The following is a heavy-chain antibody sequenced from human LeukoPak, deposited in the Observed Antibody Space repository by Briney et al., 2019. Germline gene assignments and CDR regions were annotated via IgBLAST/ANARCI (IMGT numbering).Heavy chain of an antibody. Sequence: ASVKVSCKASGYNFTDYYMHWVRQAPGQGLEWMGWINPNSGGTNYAQKFQGRVTITKDTSISTAYMELSRLRSDDTAVYYCARDLAPQQLVSGFDPWGQGTLVTVSS. D-gene: IGHD6-13*01. CDR2: INPNSGGT. J-gene: IGHJ5*02. CDR1: GYNFTDYY. V-gene: IGHV1-2*02. CDR3: ARDLAPQQLVSGFDP.